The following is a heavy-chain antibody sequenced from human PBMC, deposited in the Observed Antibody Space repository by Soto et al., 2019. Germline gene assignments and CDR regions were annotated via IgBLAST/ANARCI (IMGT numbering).Heavy chain of an antibody. J-gene: IGHJ4*02. CDR2: TGTHTGNT. CDR1: GYTFSSYG. Sequence: ASVKVSCKASGYTFSSYGIIWVRQAPGQGLEWMGWTGTHTGNTNYAQNFQDRLTMTTDTSSSTAYMELRSLRSDDTAVYYCARGPTGMIDYWGQGTLVTVSS. CDR3: ARGPTGMIDY. V-gene: IGHV1-18*01.